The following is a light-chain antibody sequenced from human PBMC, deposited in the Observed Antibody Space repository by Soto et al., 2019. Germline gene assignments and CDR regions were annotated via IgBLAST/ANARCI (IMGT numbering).Light chain of an antibody. Sequence: DIQMTQSPSSVSASVGDRVTITCRASQGITSWLAWYQQKPGKAPKLLIYAASTLQSGVPSRFSGSGSGTDFTLTISSLEPEDFAVYYCQQRSNWLTFGGGTKVEIK. CDR2: AAS. CDR3: QQRSNWLT. CDR1: QGITSW. J-gene: IGKJ4*01. V-gene: IGKV1-12*01.